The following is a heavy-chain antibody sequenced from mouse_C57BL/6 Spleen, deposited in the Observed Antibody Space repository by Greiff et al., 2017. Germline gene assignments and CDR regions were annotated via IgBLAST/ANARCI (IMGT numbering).Heavy chain of an antibody. CDR3: TSLPDY. J-gene: IGHJ2*01. CDR2: IDPETGGT. CDR1: GYTFTDYE. V-gene: IGHV1-15*01. Sequence: VKLMESGAELVRPGASVTLSCKASGYTFTDYEMHWVKQTPVHGLEWIGAIDPETGGTAYNQKFKGKAILTADKSSSTAYMELRSLTSEDSAVYYCTSLPDYWGQGTTRTVSS. D-gene: IGHD2-1*01.